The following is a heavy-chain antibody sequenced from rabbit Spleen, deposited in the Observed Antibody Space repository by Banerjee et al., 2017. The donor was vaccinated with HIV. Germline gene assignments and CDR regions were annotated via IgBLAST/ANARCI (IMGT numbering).Heavy chain of an antibody. J-gene: IGHJ6*01. CDR2: TAGGRSTFT. CDR3: ARDTGTSFSPYGMDL. V-gene: IGHV1S40*01. Sequence: QSLEESGGGLVQHEGSLTLTCTTSGFSFSSNDYMCWVRQAPGKGLELIACTAGGRSTFTYYASWAKGRFTCSKASSTTVTLQMTSLTAADTATYFCARDTGTSFSPYGMDLWGPGTLVTVS. D-gene: IGHD8-1*01. CDR1: GFSFSSNDY.